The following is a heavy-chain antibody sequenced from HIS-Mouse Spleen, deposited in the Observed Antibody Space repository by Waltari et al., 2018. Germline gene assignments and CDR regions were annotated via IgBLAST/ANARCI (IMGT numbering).Heavy chain of an antibody. CDR3: ARGHIVVVTAIRSAFDI. Sequence: VQLQQWGAGLLKPSATLSLTCAVYGGSFSGYSWSWISQPPGQGLEWIGEIIHSGGTNYNPALQSRVTISVDTSKNQFSLKLSAVTAADTAVYYCARGHIVVVTAIRSAFDIWGQGTMVTVSS. V-gene: IGHV4-34*01. J-gene: IGHJ3*02. D-gene: IGHD2-21*02. CDR2: IIHSGGT. CDR1: GGSFSGYS.